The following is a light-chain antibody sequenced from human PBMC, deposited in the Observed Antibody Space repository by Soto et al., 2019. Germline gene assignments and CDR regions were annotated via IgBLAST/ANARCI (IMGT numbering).Light chain of an antibody. CDR1: QSISSW. J-gene: IGKJ1*01. Sequence: DIQMTQSPSTLSASVGDRVTITCRASQSISSWLAWYQQKPGTAPKLLIYKASTLQSGVPSRFSGSGSGTEFTLTISSLQPDDFETYYCEQYSDNWTFGQGTKVEIK. CDR3: EQYSDNWT. V-gene: IGKV1-5*03. CDR2: KAS.